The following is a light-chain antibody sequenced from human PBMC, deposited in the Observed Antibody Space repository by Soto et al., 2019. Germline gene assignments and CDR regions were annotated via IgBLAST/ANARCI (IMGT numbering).Light chain of an antibody. CDR2: DAS. CDR3: QQRTTSPWA. J-gene: IGKJ1*01. CDR1: RSVSSY. V-gene: IGKV3-11*01. Sequence: EIVLTQSPATLSLSPGDRATLSCRASRSVSSYFAWYQQKPGQAPRLLIYDASNRANGIPARFSGSGSGTDFTLTISSLEPEDFAVYYCQQRTTSPWAFGQGTKVEIK.